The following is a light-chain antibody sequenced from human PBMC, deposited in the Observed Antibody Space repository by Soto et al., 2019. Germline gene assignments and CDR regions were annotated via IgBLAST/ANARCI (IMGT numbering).Light chain of an antibody. CDR1: HDISTY. J-gene: IGKJ3*01. V-gene: IGKV1-9*01. CDR3: QQSYSTPFS. Sequence: DIQLTQSPSLLSASVGDRVTITCRASHDISTYLAWYQQKPGKAPKLMIYEASTLQSGVPSRFSGSGSGTEFTLTISGLLPEDFATYYCQQSYSTPFSFGPGTKVDVK. CDR2: EAS.